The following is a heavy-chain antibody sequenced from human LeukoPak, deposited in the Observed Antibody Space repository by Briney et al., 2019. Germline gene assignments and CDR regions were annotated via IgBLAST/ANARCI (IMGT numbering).Heavy chain of an antibody. V-gene: IGHV3-11*04. CDR1: GFTFSDYY. J-gene: IGHJ4*02. CDR2: ISSSGSTI. Sequence: GGSLRLSCAASGFTFSDYYMSWIPQAPGQRLEWVSYISSSGSTIYYADSVKGRFTISRDNAKNSLYLQMNSLRAEDTAVYYCAREVVGATDFDYWGQGTLVTVSS. D-gene: IGHD1-26*01. CDR3: AREVVGATDFDY.